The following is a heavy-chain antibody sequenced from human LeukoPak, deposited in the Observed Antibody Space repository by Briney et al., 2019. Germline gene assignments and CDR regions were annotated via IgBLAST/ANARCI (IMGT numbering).Heavy chain of an antibody. CDR1: GFTFSSYA. V-gene: IGHV3-30*14. Sequence: PGGSLRLSCAASGFTFSSYAMHWVRQAPGKGLEWVAVISYDGSNKYYADSVKGRFTISRDNSKNTLYLQMNSLRAEDTAVYYCASTPLSGSRSWYYVLDPWGQGTLVTVSS. D-gene: IGHD3-3*01. CDR3: ASTPLSGSRSWYYVLDP. CDR2: ISYDGSNK. J-gene: IGHJ5*02.